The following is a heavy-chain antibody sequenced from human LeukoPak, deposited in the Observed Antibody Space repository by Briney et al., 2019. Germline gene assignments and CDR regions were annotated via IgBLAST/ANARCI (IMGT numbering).Heavy chain of an antibody. CDR3: ARGWWEAGYSGQYYFDY. CDR2: TYYRSKWYN. Sequence: SQTLSLTCAISGDSVSSNSAAWNWIRQSPSRGLEWLGRTYYRSKWYNDYAVSVKSRITINPDTSKNQFSLKLSSVTAADTAVYYCARGWWEAGYSGQYYFDYWGQGTLVTVSS. V-gene: IGHV6-1*01. J-gene: IGHJ4*02. CDR1: GDSVSSNSAA. D-gene: IGHD5-12*01.